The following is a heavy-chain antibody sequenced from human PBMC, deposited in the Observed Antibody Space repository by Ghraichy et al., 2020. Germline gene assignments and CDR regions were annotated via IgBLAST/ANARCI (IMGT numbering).Heavy chain of an antibody. CDR1: GFTFSNYA. CDR3: AKAHSWGYNSNAAFDI. J-gene: IGHJ3*02. CDR2: IGSGGAT. V-gene: IGHV3-23*01. Sequence: GGSLRLSCAATGFTFSNYAMSWVRQAPGKGLEWVSAIGSGGATYYRDSVEGRLTISRDNSNSTLYLQMTSLRAEDSAVYYCAKAHSWGYNSNAAFDIWGQGTRVTVSS. D-gene: IGHD1-1*01.